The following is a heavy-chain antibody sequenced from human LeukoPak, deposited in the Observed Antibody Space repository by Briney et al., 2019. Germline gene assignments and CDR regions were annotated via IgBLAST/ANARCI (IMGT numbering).Heavy chain of an antibody. Sequence: ASVKVSCKASGYTFTSYYMHWVRQAPGQGLEWMGLINPTGGSTGYAQKFQGRVTMTRDMSTSTDYMELSSLRSEDTAIYYCARDKGYYDSSGYMDVWGKGTTVTVSS. D-gene: IGHD3-22*01. V-gene: IGHV1-46*01. J-gene: IGHJ6*03. CDR1: GYTFTSYY. CDR3: ARDKGYYDSSGYMDV. CDR2: INPTGGST.